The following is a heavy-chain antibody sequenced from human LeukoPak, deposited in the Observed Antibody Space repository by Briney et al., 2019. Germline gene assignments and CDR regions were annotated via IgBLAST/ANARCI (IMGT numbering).Heavy chain of an antibody. D-gene: IGHD4-17*01. J-gene: IGHJ3*02. CDR2: ISSSGSTI. CDR1: XXXXXDYY. V-gene: IGHV3-11*01. CDR3: AGDYGDYPDAFDI. Sequence: AGGSLRXSCXXXXXXXXDYYMSWIRQAPGKGLEWVSYISSSGSTIYYADSVKGRFTISRDNAKNSLYLQMNSLRAEDTAVYYCAGDYGDYPDAFDIWGQGTMVTVSS.